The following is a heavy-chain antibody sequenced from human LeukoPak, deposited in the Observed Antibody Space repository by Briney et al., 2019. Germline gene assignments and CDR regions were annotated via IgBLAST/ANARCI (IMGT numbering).Heavy chain of an antibody. CDR1: GFTFSNYA. V-gene: IGHV3-23*01. Sequence: GGSLRLPCAASGFTFSNYAMSWVRQAPGKGLEWVSAISGSGTSTYYADSVKGRFTISRDNSRNTLYLQMNSLRAEDTAVYYCTKGQLASDYWGQGTLVTVSS. CDR2: ISGSGTST. CDR3: TKGQLASDY. J-gene: IGHJ4*02. D-gene: IGHD6-13*01.